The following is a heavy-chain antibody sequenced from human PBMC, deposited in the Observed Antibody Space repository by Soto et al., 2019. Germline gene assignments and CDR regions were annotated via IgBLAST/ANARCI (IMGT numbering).Heavy chain of an antibody. D-gene: IGHD5-18*01. Sequence: SETLSLTCAVYGGSFSGYYWNWIRQPPGKGLEWIGEINHSGSTNYNPSLKSRVTISVDTSKNQFSLKLSSVTAADTAVYYCASAARRGYSYAHQDYWGQGTLVTVSS. CDR2: INHSGST. J-gene: IGHJ4*02. CDR3: ASAARRGYSYAHQDY. V-gene: IGHV4-34*01. CDR1: GGSFSGYY.